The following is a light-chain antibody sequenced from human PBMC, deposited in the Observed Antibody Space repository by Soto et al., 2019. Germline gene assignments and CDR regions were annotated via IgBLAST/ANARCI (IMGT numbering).Light chain of an antibody. J-gene: IGKJ1*01. CDR3: QQSYSTPGT. V-gene: IGKV1-39*01. Sequence: DIHMTQSPSSLSASIGDRVTITSRASQSISSYLNWYQQKPGKAPKLLIYAASSLQSGVPSRFSGSGSGTDFTLTISSLQPEDFATYYCQQSYSTPGTFGQGTKVDIK. CDR1: QSISSY. CDR2: AAS.